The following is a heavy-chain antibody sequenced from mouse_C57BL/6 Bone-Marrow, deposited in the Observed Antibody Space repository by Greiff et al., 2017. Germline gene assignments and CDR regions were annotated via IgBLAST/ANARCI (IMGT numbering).Heavy chain of an antibody. Sequence: EVKLEESGAELVRPGASVKLSCTASGFNIKDDYMHWVKQRPEQGLEWIGWIDPENGDTEYASKFQGKATITADTSSKPAYLQLSSLTSEDTAVYYCTTTAHYFDYWGQGTTLTVSS. CDR3: TTTAHYFDY. CDR1: GFNIKDDY. CDR2: IDPENGDT. V-gene: IGHV14-4*01. D-gene: IGHD1-2*01. J-gene: IGHJ2*01.